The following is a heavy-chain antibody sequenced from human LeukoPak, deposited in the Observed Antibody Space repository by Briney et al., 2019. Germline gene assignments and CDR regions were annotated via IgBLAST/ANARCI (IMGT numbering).Heavy chain of an antibody. CDR1: GGSISSYY. D-gene: IGHD2-2*01. J-gene: IGHJ4*02. CDR3: ARLYCSSTSCFPFDY. Sequence: SETLSLTCTVSGGSISSYYWSWIRQPPGKGLEWIGYIYYSGSTNYNPSLKSRVTISVDTSKNQFSLKLSSVTAADTAVYYCARLYCSSTSCFPFDYWGRGTLVTVPS. CDR2: IYYSGST. V-gene: IGHV4-59*12.